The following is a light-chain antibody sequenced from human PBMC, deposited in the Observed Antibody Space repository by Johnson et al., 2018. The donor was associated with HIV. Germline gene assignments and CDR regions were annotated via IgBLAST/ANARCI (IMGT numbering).Light chain of an antibody. CDR3: GTWDSSLSGGV. V-gene: IGLV1-51*02. J-gene: IGLJ1*01. CDR2: ENN. CDR1: SSNIGNNY. Sequence: SVLKQPPSVSAAPGQKVTISCSGSSSNIGNNYVSWYQQLPGTAPKLLIYENNKRPSGIPDRFSGSKSGTSATLGITGLQTGDEADYYCGTWDSSLSGGVFGSGTKVTVL.